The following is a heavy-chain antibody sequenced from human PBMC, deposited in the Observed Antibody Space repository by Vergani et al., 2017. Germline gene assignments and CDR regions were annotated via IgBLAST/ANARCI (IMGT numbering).Heavy chain of an antibody. V-gene: IGHV3-30-3*01. J-gene: IGHJ1*01. CDR3: ASAXIVVVVPAAKGNQH. Sequence: QVQLVESGGGVVQPGRSLRLSCAASGFTFSSYAMHWVRQAPGKGLEWVAVISYDGSNKYYADSVKGRFTISRDNSKNTLYLQMNSLRAEDTAVYYCASAXIVVVVPAAKGNQHWGQGTLVTVSS. CDR1: GFTFSSYA. D-gene: IGHD2-2*01. CDR2: ISYDGSNK.